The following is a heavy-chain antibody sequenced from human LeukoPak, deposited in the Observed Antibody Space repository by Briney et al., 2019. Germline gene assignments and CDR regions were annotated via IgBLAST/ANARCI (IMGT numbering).Heavy chain of an antibody. CDR1: GYSFTNNW. Sequence: GESLKISCKASGYSFTNNWIAWVRQMPGKGLEWMGRIDPSDSYTNYSPSFQGHVTISADKSISTAYLQWSSLKASDTAMYYCARRGGGGYSGYDSSAFDIWGQGTMVTVSS. CDR3: ARRGGGGYSGYDSSAFDI. J-gene: IGHJ3*02. V-gene: IGHV5-10-1*01. CDR2: IDPSDSYT. D-gene: IGHD5-12*01.